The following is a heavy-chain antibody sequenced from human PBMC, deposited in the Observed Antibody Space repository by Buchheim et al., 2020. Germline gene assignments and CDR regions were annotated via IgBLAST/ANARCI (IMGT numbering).Heavy chain of an antibody. CDR2: ISSSSSTI. J-gene: IGHJ4*02. CDR1: GFTFSSYS. Sequence: EVQLVESGGGLVQPGGSLRLSCAASGFTFSSYSMNWVRQAPGKGLEWVSYISSSSSTIYYADSVKGRFTISRDNAKNSLYPQMNSLRAEDTAVYYCARVQGRGVAVAGTVDYWGQGTL. V-gene: IGHV3-48*04. CDR3: ARVQGRGVAVAGTVDY. D-gene: IGHD6-19*01.